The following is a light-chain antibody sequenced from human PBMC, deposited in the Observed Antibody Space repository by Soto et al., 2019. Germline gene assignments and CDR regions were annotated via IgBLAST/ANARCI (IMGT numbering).Light chain of an antibody. CDR3: QQSYSTLPWT. CDR1: QSISSY. J-gene: IGKJ1*01. Sequence: PVTQSAASLSASVGAIVTITCRASQSISSYLNWYQQKPGKAPKLLIYAASSLQSGVPSRFSGIVSGTDFTLTIRRLQPEDFANYYCQQSYSTLPWTFGQGTKV. CDR2: AAS. V-gene: IGKV1-39*01.